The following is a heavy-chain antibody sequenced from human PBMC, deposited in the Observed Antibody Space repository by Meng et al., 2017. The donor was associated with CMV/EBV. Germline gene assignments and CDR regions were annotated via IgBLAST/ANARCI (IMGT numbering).Heavy chain of an antibody. V-gene: IGHV3-53*01. CDR1: GFTFSSYS. J-gene: IGHJ6*02. CDR3: ARDCSSTSCYYLGGMDV. CDR2: IYSGGST. Sequence: ETLSLTCAASGFTFSSYSMSWVRQAPGKGLEWVSVIYSGGSTYYADSVKGRFTISRDNSKNTLYLQMNSLRAEDTAVYYCARDCSSTSCYYLGGMDVWGQGTTVTVSS. D-gene: IGHD2-2*01.